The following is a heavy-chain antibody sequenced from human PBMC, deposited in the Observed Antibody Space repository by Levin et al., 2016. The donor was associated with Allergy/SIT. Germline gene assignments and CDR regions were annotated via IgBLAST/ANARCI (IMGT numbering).Heavy chain of an antibody. CDR3: ARDGQGAAAAGYYGMDV. V-gene: IGHV3-21*01. CDR1: GFTFSSYS. J-gene: IGHJ6*02. CDR2: ISSSSSYI. D-gene: IGHD6-13*01. Sequence: GESLKISCAASGFTFSSYSMNWVRQAPGKGLEWVSSISSSSSYIYYADSVKGRFTISRDNAKNSLYLQMNSLRAEDTAVYYCARDGQGAAAAGYYGMDVWGQGTTVTVSS.